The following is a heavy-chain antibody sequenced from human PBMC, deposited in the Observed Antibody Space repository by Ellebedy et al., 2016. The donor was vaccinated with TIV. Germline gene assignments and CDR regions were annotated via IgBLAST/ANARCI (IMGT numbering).Heavy chain of an antibody. CDR3: AREEENDYGGNSHWYFDL. J-gene: IGHJ2*01. V-gene: IGHV4-34*01. CDR1: GGSFSGYY. CDR2: INHSGST. D-gene: IGHD4-23*01. Sequence: SETLSLXXAVYGGSFSGYYWSWIRQPPGKGLEWIGEINHSGSTNYNPSLKSRVTISVDTSKNQFSLKLSSVTAADTAVYYCAREEENDYGGNSHWYFDLWGRGTLVTVSS.